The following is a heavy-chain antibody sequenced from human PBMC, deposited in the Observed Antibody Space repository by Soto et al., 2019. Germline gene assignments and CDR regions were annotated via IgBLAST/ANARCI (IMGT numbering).Heavy chain of an antibody. J-gene: IGHJ6*02. CDR1: GFTFSSYG. D-gene: IGHD2-2*01. V-gene: IGHV3-30*18. Sequence: GGSLRLSCAASGFTFSSYGMHWVRQAPGKGLEWVAVISYDGSNKYYADSVKGRFTISRDNSKNTLYLQMNSLRAEDTAVYYCANSYQLLTPRPLDYGMGVWGQGTTVTVSS. CDR2: ISYDGSNK. CDR3: ANSYQLLTPRPLDYGMGV.